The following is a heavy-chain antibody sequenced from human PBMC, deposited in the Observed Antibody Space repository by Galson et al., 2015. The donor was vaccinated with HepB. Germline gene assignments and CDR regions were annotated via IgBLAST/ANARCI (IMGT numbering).Heavy chain of an antibody. J-gene: IGHJ4*02. Sequence: SLRLSCAASGFTFSSYSMNWVRQAPGKGLEWVSSISSSSSYIYYADSVKGRFTISRDNAKNSLYLQMNSLRAEDTAVYYCARFPTHLGYCSSTSCIDRGYWGQGTLVTVSS. CDR3: ARFPTHLGYCSSTSCIDRGY. CDR2: ISSSSSYI. D-gene: IGHD2-2*01. CDR1: GFTFSSYS. V-gene: IGHV3-21*01.